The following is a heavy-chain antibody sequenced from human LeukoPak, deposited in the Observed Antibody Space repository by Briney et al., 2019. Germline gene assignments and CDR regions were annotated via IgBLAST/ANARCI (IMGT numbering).Heavy chain of an antibody. V-gene: IGHV1-69*13. CDR1: GGTFSSYA. D-gene: IGHD5-18*01. Sequence: GASVKVSCKASGGTFSSYAISWVRQAPGQGLEWMGGIIPIFGTANYAQKFQGRVTITADESTSTAYMELSSLRSEDTAVYYCARGGTAMVLVADYWGQGTLVTVSS. J-gene: IGHJ4*02. CDR2: IIPIFGTA. CDR3: ARGGTAMVLVADY.